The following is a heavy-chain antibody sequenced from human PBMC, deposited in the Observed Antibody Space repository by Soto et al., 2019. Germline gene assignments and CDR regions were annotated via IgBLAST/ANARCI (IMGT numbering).Heavy chain of an antibody. CDR2: IGWNGGSI. Sequence: EVQLVESGGDLVQPGRSLRLSCAASGFTFDDYGMHWVRQAPGKGLEWVSGIGWNGGSIGYADSVKGRFTVSRDNARNCLYLQMNNLRPEDTAVYFCAKDHSSGRKEFASWGQGSLVTVSS. V-gene: IGHV3-9*01. CDR1: GFTFDDYG. D-gene: IGHD4-4*01. J-gene: IGHJ4*02. CDR3: AKDHSSGRKEFAS.